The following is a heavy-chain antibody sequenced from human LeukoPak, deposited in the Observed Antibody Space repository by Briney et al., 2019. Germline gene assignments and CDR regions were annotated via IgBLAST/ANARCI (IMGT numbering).Heavy chain of an antibody. CDR2: INTSGNT. D-gene: IGHD3-22*01. V-gene: IGHV4-4*07. CDR3: ARARYYESSNNIAFNI. J-gene: IGHJ3*02. Sequence: SETLCLTCTVSGGSMSSYYWSWIRQPAGKGLEGIGRINTSGNTKYNPSFKSRVTMSLDTSKNQFSLNLGSVTAADTAVYYCARARYYESSNNIAFNIWGHGTMVTVSS. CDR1: GGSMSSYY.